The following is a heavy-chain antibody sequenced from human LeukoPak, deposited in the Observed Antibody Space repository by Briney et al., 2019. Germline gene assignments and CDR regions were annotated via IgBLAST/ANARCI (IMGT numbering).Heavy chain of an antibody. J-gene: IGHJ3*02. CDR2: IYYSGST. V-gene: IGHV4-59*01. Sequence: SETLSLTCTVSGGSISSYYWSWTRPPRGKGMELIGYIYYSGSTNHTPSLKSRVTISVDTSKNQFSLKLSSVTAADTAVYYCARFLRGDYPSHAFDIWGQGTMVTVSS. D-gene: IGHD4-17*01. CDR1: GGSISSYY. CDR3: ARFLRGDYPSHAFDI.